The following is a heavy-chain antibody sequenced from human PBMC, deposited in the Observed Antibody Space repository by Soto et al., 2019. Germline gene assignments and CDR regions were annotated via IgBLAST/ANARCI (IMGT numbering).Heavy chain of an antibody. Sequence: SVKVSCKASGGTFSSYAISWVRQAPGQGLEWMGGIIPIFGTANYAQKFQGRVTITADESTSTAYMELSSLRSEDTAVYYCFGGGNYYYYGMDVWGQGTTVTVSS. J-gene: IGHJ6*02. CDR1: GGTFSSYA. CDR3: FGGGNYYYYGMDV. CDR2: IIPIFGTA. V-gene: IGHV1-69*13. D-gene: IGHD3-16*01.